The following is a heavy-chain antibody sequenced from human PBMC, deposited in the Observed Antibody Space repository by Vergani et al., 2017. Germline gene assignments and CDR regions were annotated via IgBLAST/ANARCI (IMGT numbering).Heavy chain of an antibody. Sequence: QVQLQESGPGLVKPSQTLSLTCTVSGGSISSGDYYWSWIRQPPGKGLEWIGYIYYSGSTYYNPSLKSRVNISVDTSKNQFSLKLSSVTAADTAVYYCARGITMIVVVTAGGSWFDPWGQGTLVTISS. V-gene: IGHV4-30-4*01. D-gene: IGHD3-22*01. CDR3: ARGITMIVVVTAGGSWFDP. CDR2: IYYSGST. CDR1: GGSISSGDYY. J-gene: IGHJ5*02.